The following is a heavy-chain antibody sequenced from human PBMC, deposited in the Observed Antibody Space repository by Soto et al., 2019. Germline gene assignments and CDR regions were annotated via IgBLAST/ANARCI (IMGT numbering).Heavy chain of an antibody. D-gene: IGHD3-16*01. CDR1: GFTFYAYA. CDR2: ISATGGGT. CDR3: AKDRRAGGNSAFYFDF. J-gene: IGHJ4*02. Sequence: PGGSLRLSCAASGFTFYAYAMSWVRQAPGKGLEWVSLISATGGGTYYADSVKGRFTISRDNSHNTLYLQVHSLTAEDTAVYYCAKDRRAGGNSAFYFDFWGQGAQVTVSS. V-gene: IGHV3-23*01.